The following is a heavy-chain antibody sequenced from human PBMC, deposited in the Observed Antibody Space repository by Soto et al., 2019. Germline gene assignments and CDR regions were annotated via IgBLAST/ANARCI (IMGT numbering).Heavy chain of an antibody. Sequence: ASVKVSCKASGYTFTSYYMHWVRQAPGQGLGWMGIIDPSGGGTSYAQKFQGRLTMTRDTSTSTVYMELSSLRSEDTAVYYCARDRVDCSGGNCWRSVEDTWGQGTLVTVSS. CDR2: IDPSGGGT. D-gene: IGHD2-15*01. J-gene: IGHJ5*02. V-gene: IGHV1-46*01. CDR1: GYTFTSYY. CDR3: ARDRVDCSGGNCWRSVEDT.